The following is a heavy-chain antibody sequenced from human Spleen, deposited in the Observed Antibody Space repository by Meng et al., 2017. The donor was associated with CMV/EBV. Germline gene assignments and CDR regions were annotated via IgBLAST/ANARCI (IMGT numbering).Heavy chain of an antibody. D-gene: IGHD6-6*01. J-gene: IGHJ5*02. Sequence: SVKVSCKSPGGTFSRQSLSWVRQAPGQGLEWMGGIIPIFRTPYYAQKFQGRVTITTDESLRTVYMELSSLRFEDTAVYYCARDVAGGSSNWFDPWGQGTLVTVSS. CDR2: IIPIFRTP. V-gene: IGHV1-69*05. CDR3: ARDVAGGSSNWFDP. CDR1: GGTFSRQS.